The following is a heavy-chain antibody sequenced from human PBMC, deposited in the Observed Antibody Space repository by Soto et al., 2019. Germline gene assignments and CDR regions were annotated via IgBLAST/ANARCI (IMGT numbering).Heavy chain of an antibody. CDR1: GGSISSGGYS. D-gene: IGHD3-22*01. CDR3: ARTLYYEDAFDI. Sequence: SETLSLTCAVSGGSISSGGYSWSWIRQPPGKGLEWIGYIYHSGSTYHNPSLKSRVTISVDRSKNQFSLKLSSVTAAETAVYYCARTLYYEDAFDIWGQGTMVTVSS. CDR2: IYHSGST. V-gene: IGHV4-30-2*01. J-gene: IGHJ3*02.